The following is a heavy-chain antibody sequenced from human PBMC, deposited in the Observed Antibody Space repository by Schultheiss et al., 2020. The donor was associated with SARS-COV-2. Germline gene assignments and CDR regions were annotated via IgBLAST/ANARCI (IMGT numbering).Heavy chain of an antibody. CDR1: GYSFTSYW. CDR2: IYPGDSDT. D-gene: IGHD5-12*01. Sequence: GGSLRLSCKGSGYSFTSYWIGWVRQMPGKGLEWMGIIYPGDSDTRYSPSFQGQVTISADKSISTAYLQWSSLKASDTAMYYCARRRNLLATPMVFDSWGQGLLVTVSS. CDR3: ARRRNLLATPMVFDS. V-gene: IGHV5-51*01. J-gene: IGHJ4*02.